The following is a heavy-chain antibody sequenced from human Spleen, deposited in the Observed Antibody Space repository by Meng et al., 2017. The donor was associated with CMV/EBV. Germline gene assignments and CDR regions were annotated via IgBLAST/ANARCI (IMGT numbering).Heavy chain of an antibody. CDR1: GYTFTSYG. CDR3: ARFGVYIVVVPAAIRHYYYGMDV. D-gene: IGHD2-2*02. V-gene: IGHV1-18*01. CDR2: ISAYNGNT. Sequence: ASVKVSCKAFGYTFTSYGISWVRQAPGQGLEWMGWISAYNGNTNYAQKLQGRVTMTTDTSTSTAYMELRSLRSDDTAVYYCARFGVYIVVVPAAIRHYYYGMDVWGQGTTVTVSS. J-gene: IGHJ6*02.